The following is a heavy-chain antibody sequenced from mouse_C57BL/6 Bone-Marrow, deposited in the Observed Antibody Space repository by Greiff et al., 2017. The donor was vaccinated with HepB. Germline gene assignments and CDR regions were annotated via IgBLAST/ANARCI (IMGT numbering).Heavy chain of an antibody. CDR3: ARQGYYGSSIFAY. J-gene: IGHJ3*01. CDR1: GFTFSDYG. D-gene: IGHD1-1*01. CDR2: ISNLAYSI. Sequence: EVMLVESGGGLVQPGGSLKLSCAASGFTFSDYGMAWVRQAPRKGPEWVAFISNLAYSIYYADTVTGRFTISRENAKNTLYLEMSSLRSEDTAMYYCARQGYYGSSIFAYWGQGTLVTVSA. V-gene: IGHV5-15*04.